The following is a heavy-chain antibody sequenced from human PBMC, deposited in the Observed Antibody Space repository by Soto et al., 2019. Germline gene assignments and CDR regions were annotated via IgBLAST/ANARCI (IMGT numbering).Heavy chain of an antibody. CDR3: AKVTGYSYGSGYFDY. Sequence: GKGLEWVAVISYDGSNKYYADSVKGRFTISRDNSKNTLYLQMNSLRAEDTAVYYCAKVTGYSYGSGYFDYWGQGTLVTVSS. J-gene: IGHJ4*02. CDR2: ISYDGSNK. D-gene: IGHD5-18*01. V-gene: IGHV3-30*18.